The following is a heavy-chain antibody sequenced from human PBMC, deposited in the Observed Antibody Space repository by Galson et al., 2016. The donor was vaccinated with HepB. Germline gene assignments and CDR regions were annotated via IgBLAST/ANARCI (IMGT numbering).Heavy chain of an antibody. D-gene: IGHD3-10*01. Sequence: SLRLSCAASGFTFSNYAMHWVRQPPGKGLEWVALTLYDGSNKYYGDSVKGRFTISRDNSKNTLYLHMNSLRAEDTAVYYCARDRGEGGDYIDFWGQGTLVTASS. CDR3: ARDRGEGGDYIDF. CDR1: GFTFSNYA. V-gene: IGHV3-33*01. CDR2: TLYDGSNK. J-gene: IGHJ4*02.